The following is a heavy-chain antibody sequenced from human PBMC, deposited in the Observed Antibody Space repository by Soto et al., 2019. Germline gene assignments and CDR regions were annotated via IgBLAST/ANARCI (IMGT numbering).Heavy chain of an antibody. CDR2: ISAYNGNT. Sequence: GASVKVSCKASGYTFTSYGISWVRQAPGQGLEWMGWISAYNGNTNYAQKIQGRVTMTTDTSTSTAYMELRSLRSDDTAVYYCARYLRGYCSGGSCYLNYYYYYMDVWGKGTTVTVSS. V-gene: IGHV1-18*01. J-gene: IGHJ6*03. D-gene: IGHD2-15*01. CDR3: ARYLRGYCSGGSCYLNYYYYYMDV. CDR1: GYTFTSYG.